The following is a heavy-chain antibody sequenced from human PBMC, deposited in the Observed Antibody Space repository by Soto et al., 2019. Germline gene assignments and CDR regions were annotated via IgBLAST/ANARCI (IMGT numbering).Heavy chain of an antibody. D-gene: IGHD3-10*01. CDR1: GITVSSNY. J-gene: IGHJ4*02. Sequence: EVQLVESGGGLVQPGGSLRLSCAASGITVSSNYMSWVRQAPGKGLEWVSVIYSGGSTYYADSVKGRFTISRDNSKNTLSRQMNSRRAEDTAVYYCARDFYYYGSGTMGGYFAYWGQRNLVTVSS. V-gene: IGHV3-66*01. CDR3: ARDFYYYGSGTMGGYFAY. CDR2: IYSGGST.